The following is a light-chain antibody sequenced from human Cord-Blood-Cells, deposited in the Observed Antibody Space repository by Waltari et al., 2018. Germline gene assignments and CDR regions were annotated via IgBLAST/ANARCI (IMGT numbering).Light chain of an antibody. CDR3: CSYAGSYVV. J-gene: IGLJ2*01. CDR2: DVS. V-gene: IGLV2-11*01. CDR1: SSDVGGYNY. Sequence: QSALTQPRSVSGSPGQSVTISCTGTSSDVGGYNYVSWYQQHPGKSPKLMIDDVSKRPSGVPDRCSGSKSGNTASLTISGLQAEDEADYYCCSYAGSYVVFGGGTKLTVL.